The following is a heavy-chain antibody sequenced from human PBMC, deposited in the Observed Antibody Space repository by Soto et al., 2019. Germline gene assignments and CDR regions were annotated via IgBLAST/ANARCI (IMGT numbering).Heavy chain of an antibody. CDR2: ISNDGSNK. Sequence: QVHLVESGGGVVQPGRSLRLSCAASGFSFSTYGMRWVRQAPGKGLEWVAFISNDGSNKYYADSVKVRVTISRDNSKTTLYLQMNSLRAEDTAVYYCAKGFGNYCAFDYCGQGTLVAVSS. D-gene: IGHD1-26*01. CDR3: AKGFGNYCAFDY. J-gene: IGHJ4*02. V-gene: IGHV3-30*18. CDR1: GFSFSTYG.